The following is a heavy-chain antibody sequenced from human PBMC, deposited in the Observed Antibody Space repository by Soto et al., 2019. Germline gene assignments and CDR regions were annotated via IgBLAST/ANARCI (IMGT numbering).Heavy chain of an antibody. D-gene: IGHD3-22*01. Sequence: ASETLSLTCTVSGGSISSGGYYWSWIRQHPGKGLEWIGYIYYSGSTYYNPSLKSRVTISVDTSKNQFSLKLSSVTAADTAVYYCARVSKPGYYYDSSGPDYWGQGTLVTVSS. CDR3: ARVSKPGYYYDSSGPDY. V-gene: IGHV4-31*03. J-gene: IGHJ4*02. CDR1: GGSISSGGYY. CDR2: IYYSGST.